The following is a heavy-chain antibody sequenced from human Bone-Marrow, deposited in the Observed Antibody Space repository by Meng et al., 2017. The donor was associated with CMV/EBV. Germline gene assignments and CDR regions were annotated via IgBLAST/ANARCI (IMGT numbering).Heavy chain of an antibody. V-gene: IGHV3-21*01. CDR3: ARAQIVGATTLFDY. D-gene: IGHD1-26*01. J-gene: IGHJ4*02. CDR1: GFTFSSYS. Sequence: GESLKISCAASGFTFSSYSMNWVRQAPGKGLEWVSSISSSSSYIYYADSVKGRFTISRDNAKNSLYLQMNSLRAEDTAVYYCARAQIVGATTLFDYWGQGTLVTVSS. CDR2: ISSSSSYI.